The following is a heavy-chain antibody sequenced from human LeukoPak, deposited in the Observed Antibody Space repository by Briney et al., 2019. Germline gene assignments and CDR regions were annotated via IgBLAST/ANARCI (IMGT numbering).Heavy chain of an antibody. D-gene: IGHD6-19*01. J-gene: IGHJ4*02. CDR1: GGSISSSSYY. CDR2: SYYSGST. V-gene: IGHV4-39*07. CDR3: ARDLMQWLVQVDY. Sequence: PSQTLSLTCTVSGGSISSSSYYWGWIRQPPGKGLEWIGSSYYSGSTYYNPSLKSRVTISVDTSNNQFSLKLSSVTAADTAVYYCARDLMQWLVQVDYWGQGTLVTVSS.